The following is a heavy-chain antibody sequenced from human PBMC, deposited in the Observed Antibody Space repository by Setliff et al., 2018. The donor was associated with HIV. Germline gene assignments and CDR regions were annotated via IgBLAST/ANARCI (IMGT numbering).Heavy chain of an antibody. J-gene: IGHJ4*02. CDR1: GGSISSGSYY. V-gene: IGHV4-61*02. CDR3: VLGSSYFDY. D-gene: IGHD2-8*02. Sequence: SETLSLTCTVSGGSISSGSYYWSWIRQPAGKGLEWIGRIYTSGSTNYNPSLKSRVTISVDTSKNQFSLKLSSVTAADTAVYYCVLGSSYFDYWGQGTLVTVSS. CDR2: IYTSGST.